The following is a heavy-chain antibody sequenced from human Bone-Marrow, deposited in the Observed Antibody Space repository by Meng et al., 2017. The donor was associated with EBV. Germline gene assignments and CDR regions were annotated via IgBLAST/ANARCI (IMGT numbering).Heavy chain of an antibody. CDR2: MNTNSGNT. Sequence: QVRWWTAGAEVKKPGASVKGSCKDSGYTFTSYDRNWVRQATGQGLEWMGWMNTNSGNTGYAQKFQGRVTMTRNTSISTAYMELSSLRSEDTAVYYCARGDDYGDLVDYWGQGTLVTVSS. CDR3: ARGDDYGDLVDY. V-gene: IGHV1-8*01. D-gene: IGHD4-17*01. J-gene: IGHJ4*02. CDR1: GYTFTSYD.